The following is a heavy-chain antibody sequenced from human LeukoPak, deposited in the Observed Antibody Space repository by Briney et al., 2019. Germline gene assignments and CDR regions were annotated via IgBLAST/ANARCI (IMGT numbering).Heavy chain of an antibody. Sequence: SETLSLTCTVSGGSISSSSYYWGWIRQPPGKGLEWIGSIYYSGSTYYNPSLKSRVTISVDTSKNQFSLKLSSVTAADTAVYYCARDRAYDSSGYYGSLDYWGQGTLVTVSS. CDR2: IYYSGST. J-gene: IGHJ4*02. CDR1: GGSISSSSYY. CDR3: ARDRAYDSSGYYGSLDY. V-gene: IGHV4-39*07. D-gene: IGHD3-22*01.